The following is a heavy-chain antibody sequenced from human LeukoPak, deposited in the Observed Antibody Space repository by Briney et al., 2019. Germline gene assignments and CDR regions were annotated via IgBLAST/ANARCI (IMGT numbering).Heavy chain of an antibody. CDR3: VRVVGSITMIVGPYYFDY. Sequence: PSETLSLTCTVSGGSISSYYWSWIRLPPGKGLEWIGYIDYSGSTNYNPSLKSRVTISLDTSKNQFSLKVSSVTAADTAVYYCVRVVGSITMIVGPYYFDYWGQGTLVTVSS. D-gene: IGHD3-22*01. J-gene: IGHJ4*02. CDR1: GGSISSYY. V-gene: IGHV4-59*12. CDR2: IDYSGST.